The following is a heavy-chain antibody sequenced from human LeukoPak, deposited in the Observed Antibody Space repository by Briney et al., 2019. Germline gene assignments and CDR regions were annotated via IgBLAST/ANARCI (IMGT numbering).Heavy chain of an antibody. CDR2: INPSSGGT. Sequence: ASVKVSCKASGYTFTGYYMHWVRQAPGQGLEWMGWINPSSGGTNYAQKFQGRVTMTRDTSISTAYMELSSLRSEDTAVYYCATRITMVREFDYWGQGTLVTVSS. D-gene: IGHD3-10*01. V-gene: IGHV1-2*02. CDR3: ATRITMVREFDY. J-gene: IGHJ4*02. CDR1: GYTFTGYY.